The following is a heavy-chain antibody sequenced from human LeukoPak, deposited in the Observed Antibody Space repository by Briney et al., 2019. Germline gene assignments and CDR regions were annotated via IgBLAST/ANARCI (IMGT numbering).Heavy chain of an antibody. CDR3: ARAPRWGPTRNWYFDL. CDR1: GFTFSSYW. V-gene: IGHV3-74*01. CDR2: INSDGSST. Sequence: GGSLRLSCAASGFTFSSYWMHWVRQAPGKGLVWVSRINSDGSSTSYADSVKGRFTISRDNAKNTLYLQMNSLRAEDTAVYYCARAPRWGPTRNWYFDLWGRGTLVTVSS. J-gene: IGHJ2*01. D-gene: IGHD2-21*02.